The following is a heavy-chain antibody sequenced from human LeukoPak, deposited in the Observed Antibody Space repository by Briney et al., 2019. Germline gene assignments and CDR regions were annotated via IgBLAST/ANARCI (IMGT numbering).Heavy chain of an antibody. V-gene: IGHV4-4*09. CDR2: INTSGGT. CDR3: ARQKCTSASCLTKNAFDI. D-gene: IGHD2-2*01. Sequence: SETLSLTCTVSGSTSGYYWSWIRPPPRQGLEWIGYINTSGGTNYNPSLTSRVTISVDTSKTQFSLDLSSLTAADTAVYYCARQKCTSASCLTKNAFDIWGQGTMVTVSS. CDR1: GSTSGYY. J-gene: IGHJ3*02.